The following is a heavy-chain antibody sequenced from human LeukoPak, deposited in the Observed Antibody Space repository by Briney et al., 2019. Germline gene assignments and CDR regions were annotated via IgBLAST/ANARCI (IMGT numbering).Heavy chain of an antibody. J-gene: IGHJ4*02. CDR2: ISAYNGNT. CDR1: GYTFTSYG. V-gene: IGHV1-18*01. CDR3: ARVAVYYDFWSGYPLPPDY. Sequence: ASVKVSCKASGYTFTSYGISWVRLAPGQGLEWMGWISAYNGNTNYAQKLQGRVTMTTDTSTSTAYMELRSLRSDDTAVYYCARVAVYYDFWSGYPLPPDYWGQGTLVTVSS. D-gene: IGHD3-3*01.